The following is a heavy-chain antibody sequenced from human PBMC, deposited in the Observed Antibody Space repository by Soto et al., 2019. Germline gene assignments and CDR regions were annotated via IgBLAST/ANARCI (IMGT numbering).Heavy chain of an antibody. J-gene: IGHJ3*01. V-gene: IGHV5-10-1*01. CDR1: GYTFTTYW. CDR2: IDPTDSYT. Sequence: GESLKISCKGSGYTFTTYWISWVRQMPGKGLEWMGRIDPTDSYTNYSPSFEGHVTISADKSVTTAYLQWSSLKASDTVMYYCARRVPVPARDAFDVWGQGTMVTVSS. D-gene: IGHD2-21*02. CDR3: ARRVPVPARDAFDV.